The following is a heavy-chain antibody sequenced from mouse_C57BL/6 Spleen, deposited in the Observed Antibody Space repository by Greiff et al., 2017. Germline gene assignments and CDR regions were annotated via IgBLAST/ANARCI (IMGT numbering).Heavy chain of an antibody. CDR1: GFTFSSYA. Sequence: EVKLVESGGGLVKPGGSLKLSCAASGFTFSSYAMSWVRQTPEKRLEWVATISDGGSYTYYPDNVKGRFTISRDNAKNNLYLQMSHLKSEDTAMYYCAREGDDYDDPSYAMDYWGQGTSVTVSS. J-gene: IGHJ4*01. D-gene: IGHD2-4*01. CDR3: AREGDDYDDPSYAMDY. V-gene: IGHV5-4*01. CDR2: ISDGGSYT.